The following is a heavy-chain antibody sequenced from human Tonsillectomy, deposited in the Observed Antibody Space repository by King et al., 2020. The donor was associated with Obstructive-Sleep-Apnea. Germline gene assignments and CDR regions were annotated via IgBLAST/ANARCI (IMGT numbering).Heavy chain of an antibody. D-gene: IGHD1-26*01. J-gene: IGHJ4*02. CDR3: ARGAMWELLSFDY. V-gene: IGHV1-3*01. CDR2: INAGNGNT. Sequence: VQLVQSGAEVKKPGASVKVSCKASGYTFTSYAMDWVRQAPGQGLEWMGWINAGNGNTKYSQKFQGRVTITRDTSASTAYMELSSLRSEDTAVYYCARGAMWELLSFDYWGQGTLVTVSS. CDR1: GYTFTSYA.